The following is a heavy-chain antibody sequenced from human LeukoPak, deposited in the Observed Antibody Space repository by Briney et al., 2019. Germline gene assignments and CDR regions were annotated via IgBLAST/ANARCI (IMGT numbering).Heavy chain of an antibody. J-gene: IGHJ5*02. V-gene: IGHV3-21*01. CDR1: GLTFNSYS. D-gene: IGHD6-13*01. CDR3: ARVSISWYSNYWLAP. Sequence: GGPVTLSCAPSGLTFNSYSINCPRHAPGKGLECVSSISSSSSYIYYADSVKGRFTISRDNAQKSLYLQMNGLRADGSAVYYCARVSISWYSNYWLAPWGQGTLVTVSS. CDR2: ISSSSSYI.